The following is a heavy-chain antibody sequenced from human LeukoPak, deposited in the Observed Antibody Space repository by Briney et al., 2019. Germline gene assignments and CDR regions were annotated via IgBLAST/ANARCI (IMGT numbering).Heavy chain of an antibody. CDR1: GGSISSYY. CDR3: ARGGTGTTGGLFSHYYYYYYMDV. J-gene: IGHJ6*03. CDR2: IYYSGST. V-gene: IGHV4-59*08. D-gene: IGHD1-7*01. Sequence: SETLSLTCTVSGGSISSYYWSWIRQPPGKGLEWIGYIYYSGSTNYNPSLKSRVTISVDTSKNQFSLKLSSVTAADTAVYYCARGGTGTTGGLFSHYYYYYYMDVWGKGTTVTVSS.